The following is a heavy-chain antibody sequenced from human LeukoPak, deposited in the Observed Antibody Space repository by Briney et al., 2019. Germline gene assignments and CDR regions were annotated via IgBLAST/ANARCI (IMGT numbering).Heavy chain of an antibody. CDR3: ARTYYFDSSGYYGY. Sequence: PGGSLRLSCTVSGFTVSSNSMSWVRQAPGKGLEWVSFIYSDNTHYSDSVKGRFTISRDNVKNSLYLQMNSLRAEDTAVYYCARTYYFDSSGYYGYWGQGTLVTVSS. J-gene: IGHJ4*02. CDR2: IYSDNT. V-gene: IGHV3-53*01. CDR1: GFTVSSNS. D-gene: IGHD3-22*01.